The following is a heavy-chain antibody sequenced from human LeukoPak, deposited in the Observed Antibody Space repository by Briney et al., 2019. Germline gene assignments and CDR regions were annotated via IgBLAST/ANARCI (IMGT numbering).Heavy chain of an antibody. CDR3: AKDGDSDGYFDWLLYGYYFDY. V-gene: IGHV3-30*02. J-gene: IGHJ4*02. CDR2: IRYGGSNK. D-gene: IGHD3-9*01. CDR1: GFTFSSYG. Sequence: GGSLRLSCAASGFTFSSYGMHWVRQAPGKGLEWVAFIRYGGSNKYYADSVKGRFTISRDNSKNTLYLQMNSLRAEDTAVYYCAKDGDSDGYFDWLLYGYYFDYWGQGTLVTVSS.